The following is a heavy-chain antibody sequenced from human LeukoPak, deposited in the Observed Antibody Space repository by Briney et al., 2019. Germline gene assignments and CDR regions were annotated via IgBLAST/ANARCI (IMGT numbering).Heavy chain of an antibody. J-gene: IGHJ4*02. V-gene: IGHV1-18*04. CDR2: ISAYNGNT. D-gene: IGHD6-13*01. CDR3: ARAPRVAAAGLLDY. Sequence: ASVNVSCKASGYTFTSYGISGVRQAPGQGLEWMGWISAYNGNTNYAQKLQGRATMTTDTSTSTAYMELRSLRSDDTAVYYCARAPRVAAAGLLDYWGQGTLVTVSS. CDR1: GYTFTSYG.